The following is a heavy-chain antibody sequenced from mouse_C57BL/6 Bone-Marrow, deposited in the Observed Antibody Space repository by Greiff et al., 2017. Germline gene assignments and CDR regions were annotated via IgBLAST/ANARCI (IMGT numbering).Heavy chain of an antibody. CDR1: GFNIQDDY. CDR3: SSFDGNYFDF. J-gene: IGHJ2*01. D-gene: IGHD2-3*01. CDR2: IDPEIGDT. V-gene: IGHV14-4*01. Sequence: EVQLQQSGAELVRPGASVKLSCTASGFNIQDDYIHWVKQRPEQGLEWIGWIDPEIGDTESASKFQGKATITSDTSSNTAYLQLSSLTSEDTAVYYCSSFDGNYFDFWGQGTPLTVAS.